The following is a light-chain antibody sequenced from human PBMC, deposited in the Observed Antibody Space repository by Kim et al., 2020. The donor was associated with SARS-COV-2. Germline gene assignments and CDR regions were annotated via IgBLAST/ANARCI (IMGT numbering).Light chain of an antibody. V-gene: IGKV1-5*01. J-gene: IGKJ2*01. CDR2: DTS. CDR1: QSIGSG. CDR3: QQYNSFSPSYT. Sequence: SLGDRVPISCRRSQSIGSGLAWYQQKPGTAPKLLIYDTSSLESGVPSRVSGSGSGTEFTLSISSLQPDDFATYYCQQYNSFSPSYTFGQGTKLEI.